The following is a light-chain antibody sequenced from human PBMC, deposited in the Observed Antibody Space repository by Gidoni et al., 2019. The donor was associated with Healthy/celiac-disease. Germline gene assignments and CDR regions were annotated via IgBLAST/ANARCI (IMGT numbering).Light chain of an antibody. J-gene: IGKJ1*01. V-gene: IGKV1-5*03. CDR1: QSISSW. CDR3: QQYNSDSKT. CDR2: KAS. Sequence: SASVGDRVTITCRASQSISSWLAWYQQKPGKAPKLLIYKASSLESGVPSRFNGSGSGTEFTLTISSLQPDDFATYYCQQYNSDSKTFGQGTKVEIK.